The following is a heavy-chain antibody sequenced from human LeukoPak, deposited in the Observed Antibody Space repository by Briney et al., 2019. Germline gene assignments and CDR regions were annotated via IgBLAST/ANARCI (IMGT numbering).Heavy chain of an antibody. D-gene: IGHD4-17*01. CDR2: VDHTGST. Sequence: SETLSLTCTVSDDSITMYYWTWIRQPPGKGLEWIGYVDHTGSTKFNPSLNGRVSISRDTSNNFFSLRLRSVTAADTAVYYCARDQHDYGDYEYYYYMDVWGKGTTVTISS. J-gene: IGHJ6*03. CDR3: ARDQHDYGDYEYYYYMDV. V-gene: IGHV4-59*01. CDR1: DDSITMYY.